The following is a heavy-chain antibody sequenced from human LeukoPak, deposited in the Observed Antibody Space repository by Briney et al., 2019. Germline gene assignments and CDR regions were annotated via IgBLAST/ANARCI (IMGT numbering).Heavy chain of an antibody. V-gene: IGHV3-49*04. J-gene: IGHJ4*02. CDR1: GLTFSSHW. CDR3: TRDRGAYNLYDY. Sequence: PGGSLRLSCAASGLTFSSHWMHWVRQAPGKGLEWVGFIRSKAYGETADYAASVKGRFTISRDDSKAIAYPQMNSLKTEDTAVYHCTRDRGAYNLYDYWGQGTLVTVSS. CDR2: IRSKAYGETA. D-gene: IGHD1-1*01.